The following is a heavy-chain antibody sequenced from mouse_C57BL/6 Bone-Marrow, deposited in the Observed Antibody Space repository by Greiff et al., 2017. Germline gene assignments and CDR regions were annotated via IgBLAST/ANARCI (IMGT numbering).Heavy chain of an antibody. D-gene: IGHD2-4*01. J-gene: IGHJ2*01. Sequence: QVQLKQPGAELVRPGTSVKLSCKASGYTFTSYWMHWVKQRPGQGLEWIGVIDPSDSYTNYNQKFKGKATLNVDTSSSTAYMQLSSMTSEDSAVYYCARNYDYVDYWGQGTTLTVAS. V-gene: IGHV1-59*01. CDR1: GYTFTSYW. CDR3: ARNYDYVDY. CDR2: IDPSDSYT.